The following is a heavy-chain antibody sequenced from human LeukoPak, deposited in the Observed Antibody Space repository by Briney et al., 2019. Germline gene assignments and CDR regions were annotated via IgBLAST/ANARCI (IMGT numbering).Heavy chain of an antibody. CDR1: GFTVSSNY. J-gene: IGHJ4*02. D-gene: IGHD7-27*01. Sequence: GGSLRLSCAASGFTVSSNYMIWVRQAPGKRMEWVSVLYTGGSTHHADSVKGRFTISRDRSQNTLYLQMNSLRAEDTAVYYCAKDGGLWVSAHWGDSWGRGTLVTVSS. CDR2: LYTGGST. V-gene: IGHV3-53*01. CDR3: AKDGGLWVSAHWGDS.